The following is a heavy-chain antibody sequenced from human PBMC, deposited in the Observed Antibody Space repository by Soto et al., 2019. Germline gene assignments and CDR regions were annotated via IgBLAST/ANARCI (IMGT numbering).Heavy chain of an antibody. J-gene: IGHJ4*02. D-gene: IGHD4-4*01. V-gene: IGHV3-30*18. CDR2: ISYDGSNK. CDR1: GFTFSSYG. Sequence: GGSLRLSCAASGFTFSSYGMHWVRQAPAKGLEWVAVISYDGSNKYYADSVKGRFTISRDNSKNTLYLQMNSLRAEDTAVYYCAKEGNFVVDYWGQGPLVTVSS. CDR3: AKEGNFVVDY.